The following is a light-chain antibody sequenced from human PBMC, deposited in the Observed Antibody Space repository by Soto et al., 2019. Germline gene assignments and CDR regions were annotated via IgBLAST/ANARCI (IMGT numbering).Light chain of an antibody. V-gene: IGKV3-15*01. CDR2: GAS. Sequence: EIVMTQSPATLSVSPGDRATVSCRASQSVSSNLAWYQQKPGQAPRLLIYGASTRATGIPARFSGSGSGTEFTLTFSSLQSEDFAVYYCQQYNNWPPVTFGPGTKVDIK. CDR1: QSVSSN. CDR3: QQYNNWPPVT. J-gene: IGKJ3*01.